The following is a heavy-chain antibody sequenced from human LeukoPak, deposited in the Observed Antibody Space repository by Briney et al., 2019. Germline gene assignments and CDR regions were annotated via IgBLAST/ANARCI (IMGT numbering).Heavy chain of an antibody. Sequence: GESLKISCKGSGYSFTSYWIGWVRQMPGKGLEWMGIIYPSDSDTRYSPSFQGQVTISADKSISTAYLQWSSLKASDTAMYYCARHPPRYGDYLDYWGQGTLVTVSS. D-gene: IGHD4-17*01. CDR1: GYSFTSYW. V-gene: IGHV5-51*01. CDR3: ARHPPRYGDYLDY. J-gene: IGHJ4*02. CDR2: IYPSDSDT.